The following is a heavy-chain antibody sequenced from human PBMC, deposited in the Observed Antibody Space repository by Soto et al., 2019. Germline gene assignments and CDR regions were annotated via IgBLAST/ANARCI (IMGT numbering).Heavy chain of an antibody. CDR1: GASISSYY. CDR3: XXXXXXXL. V-gene: IGHV4-59*01. CDR2: VYYSGST. J-gene: IGHJ4*02. Sequence: QVQLQESGPGLVKPSETLSLTCTVSGASISSYYWSWIRQPPGKGLEWIGYVYYSGSTNYNPSLKSRVTISVDTSKNQFSLKLSXXTXXXXXXXXXXXXXXXXLWGQGILVTVSS.